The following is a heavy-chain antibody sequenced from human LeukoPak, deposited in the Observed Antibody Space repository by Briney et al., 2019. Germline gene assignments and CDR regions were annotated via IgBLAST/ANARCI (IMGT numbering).Heavy chain of an antibody. CDR2: IYTSGST. Sequence: SETLSLTCTVSGGSISSYYWSWIRQPAGKGLEWIGHIYTSGSTNYSPSLKSRVTMSVDTSKNQFSLKLSSVTAADTAIYYCASEVAGAGDYYFDYWGRGTLVTVSS. CDR3: ASEVAGAGDYYFDY. V-gene: IGHV4-4*07. J-gene: IGHJ4*02. D-gene: IGHD6-19*01. CDR1: GGSISSYY.